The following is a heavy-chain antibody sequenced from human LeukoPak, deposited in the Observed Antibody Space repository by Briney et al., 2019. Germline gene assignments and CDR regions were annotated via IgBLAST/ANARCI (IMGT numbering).Heavy chain of an antibody. V-gene: IGHV1-8*01. D-gene: IGHD1-26*01. CDR3: ARMTVQSYYLKNGFDI. Sequence: ASVKVSCTASGYTFTSYDINWVWQAPGQGREWMGWMNPNSGNTGYAQKFQGRVTMTRNTSISTAYMELSSLRSEDTAVYYCARMTVQSYYLKNGFDIWGQGTMVTVSS. CDR1: GYTFTSYD. J-gene: IGHJ3*02. CDR2: MNPNSGNT.